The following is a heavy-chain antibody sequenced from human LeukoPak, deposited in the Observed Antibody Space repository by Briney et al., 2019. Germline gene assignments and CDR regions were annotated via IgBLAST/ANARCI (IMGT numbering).Heavy chain of an antibody. J-gene: IGHJ6*03. D-gene: IGHD2-2*02. CDR3: AREYRPAAIVRGNYYYMDV. CDR2: IIPIFGTA. CDR1: GGTFSSYA. Sequence: SVKVSCKASGGTFSSYAISWVRQAPGQGLEWMGGIIPIFGTANYAQKFQGRVTITTDESTSTAYMELSSLRSEDTAVYYCAREYRPAAIVRGNYYYMDVWGKGTTVTVSS. V-gene: IGHV1-69*05.